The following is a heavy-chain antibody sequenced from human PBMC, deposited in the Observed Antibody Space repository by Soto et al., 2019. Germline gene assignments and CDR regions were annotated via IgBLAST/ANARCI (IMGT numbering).Heavy chain of an antibody. Sequence: GGSLRLSCAASGFTFSSYAMSWVRQAQGKGLEWVSAISGSGGSTYYADSVKGRFTISRDNSKNTLYLQMNSLRAEDTAVYYCAKDWGTAKLLRYFDWLLYFDYWGQGTLVTVSS. CDR1: GFTFSSYA. D-gene: IGHD3-9*01. V-gene: IGHV3-23*01. J-gene: IGHJ4*02. CDR3: AKDWGTAKLLRYFDWLLYFDY. CDR2: ISGSGGST.